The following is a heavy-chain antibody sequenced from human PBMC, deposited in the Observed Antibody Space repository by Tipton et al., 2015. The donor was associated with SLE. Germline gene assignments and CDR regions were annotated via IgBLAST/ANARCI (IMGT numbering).Heavy chain of an antibody. J-gene: IGHJ6*03. Sequence: TLSLTCTVSGGSISSGDYYWSWIRQPPGKGLEWIGYIYYSGSTYYNPSLKSRVTISVDTSKNQFSLKLSSVTAADTAVYYCARVSGGYDYDYYYYYMDVWGKGTTATVSS. CDR3: ARVSGGYDYDYYYYYMDV. D-gene: IGHD5-12*01. CDR2: IYYSGST. V-gene: IGHV4-30-4*01. CDR1: GGSISSGDYY.